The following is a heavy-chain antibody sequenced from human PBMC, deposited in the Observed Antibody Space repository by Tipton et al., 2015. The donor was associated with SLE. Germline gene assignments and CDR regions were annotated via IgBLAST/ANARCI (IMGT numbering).Heavy chain of an antibody. V-gene: IGHV4-61*01. Sequence: TLSLTCTVSGGSFSRETYLWGWIRQPPGKGLEWIGDISYTGNTYYNPSLRSRVTISVDTSRNQFSLKMSSVTAADTAVYYCARERRYSYGPRGDWFDSWGQGTLVTVSS. J-gene: IGHJ5*01. CDR2: ISYTGNT. CDR1: GGSFSRETYL. D-gene: IGHD5-18*01. CDR3: ARERRYSYGPRGDWFDS.